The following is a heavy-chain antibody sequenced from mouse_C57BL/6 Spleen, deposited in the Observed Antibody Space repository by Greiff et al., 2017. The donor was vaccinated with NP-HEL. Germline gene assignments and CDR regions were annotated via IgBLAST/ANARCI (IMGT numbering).Heavy chain of an antibody. V-gene: IGHV1-42*01. CDR2: INPSTGGT. J-gene: IGHJ4*01. Sequence: EVQLQQSGPELVKPGASVKISCKASGYSFTGYYMNWVKQSPEKSLEWIGEINPSTGGTTYNQKFKAKATLTVDKSSSTAYMQLKSLTSEDSAVYYCAQGERDAVDYWGQGTSVTVSS. CDR3: AQGERDAVDY. CDR1: GYSFTGYY.